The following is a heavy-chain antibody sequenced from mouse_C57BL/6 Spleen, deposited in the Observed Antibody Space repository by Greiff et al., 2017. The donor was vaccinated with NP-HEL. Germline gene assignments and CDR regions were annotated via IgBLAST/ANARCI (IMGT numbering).Heavy chain of an antibody. Sequence: QVQLQQSGSELVKPGASVTLSCKASGYTFTSYWVHWVKQRPGQGLEWIGLIPPNSGSTNYSEAVKGKATLTVDKSSSTAYLHLSSLTSEDAAGYYWVRVAGRADDHAMYNWGKGTSVTVS. CDR2: IPPNSGST. CDR1: GYTFTSYW. J-gene: IGHJ4*01. D-gene: IGHD1-1*01. V-gene: IGHV1-64*01. CDR3: VRVAGRADDHAMYN.